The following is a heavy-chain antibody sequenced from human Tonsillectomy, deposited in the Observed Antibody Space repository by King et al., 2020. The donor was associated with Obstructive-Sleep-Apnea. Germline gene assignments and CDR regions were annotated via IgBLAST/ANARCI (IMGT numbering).Heavy chain of an antibody. CDR3: ARASRDSGYDVNCSGGRCYPTTVTHLDY. D-gene: IGHD2-15*01. CDR2: INQEGGEK. CDR1: GFTFSSYW. V-gene: IGHV3-7*03. Sequence: VQLVESGGGLVQPGGSLRLSCAASGFTFSSYWMSWVRQAPGEGPGWGATINQEGGEKYYVDSVRGRCTISRDNAKNSLYLQMNSLRAEDTAVYYCARASRDSGYDVNCSGGRCYPTTVTHLDYWGQGPLVTVSS. J-gene: IGHJ4*02.